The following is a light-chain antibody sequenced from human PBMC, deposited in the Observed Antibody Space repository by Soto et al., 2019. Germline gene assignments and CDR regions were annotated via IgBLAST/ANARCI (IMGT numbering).Light chain of an antibody. Sequence: QSVLTQPPSVSAAPGQKVTISCSGSSSNIGNNYVSWYQQLPGTAPKLLIYDNDKRPSGIPDRFSGSKSGTSDTLGITGLXXXXXXXXXCGAWDGSLNTQVFGGGTKLTV. V-gene: IGLV1-51*01. J-gene: IGLJ2*01. CDR3: GAWDGSLNTQV. CDR2: DND. CDR1: SSNIGNNY.